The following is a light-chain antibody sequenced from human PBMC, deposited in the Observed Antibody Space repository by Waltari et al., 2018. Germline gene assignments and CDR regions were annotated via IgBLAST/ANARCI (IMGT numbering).Light chain of an antibody. V-gene: IGLV3-1*01. J-gene: IGLJ3*02. CDR1: KLGDKF. CDR2: QDT. CDR3: QAWDASTGV. Sequence: SYELTQPHSVSVSPGQTASIPCSGDKLGDKFASWYQQKPGQSPVVVTYQDTKRPSGIPERFSGANSGNTATLTISGTQAMDEADYYCQAWDASTGVFGGGTKLTVL.